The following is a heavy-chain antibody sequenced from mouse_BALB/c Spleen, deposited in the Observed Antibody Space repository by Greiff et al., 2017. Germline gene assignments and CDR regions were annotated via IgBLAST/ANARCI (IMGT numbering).Heavy chain of an antibody. J-gene: IGHJ4*01. CDR3: VRKGYGKSYAMDY. CDR1: GFTFNTYA. D-gene: IGHD2-10*02. CDR2: IRSKSNNYAT. Sequence: DVHLVESGGGLVQPKGSLKLSCAASGFTFNTYAMNWVRQAPGKGLEWVARIRSKSNNYATYYADSVKDRFTISRDDSQSMLYLQMNNLKTEDTAMYYCVRKGYGKSYAMDYWGQGTSVTVSS. V-gene: IGHV10-1*02.